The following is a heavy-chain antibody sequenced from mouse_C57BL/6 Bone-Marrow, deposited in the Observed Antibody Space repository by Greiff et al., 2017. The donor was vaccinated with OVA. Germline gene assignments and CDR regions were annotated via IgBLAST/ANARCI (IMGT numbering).Heavy chain of an antibody. CDR1: GYTFTSYW. CDR2: IYPGSGST. J-gene: IGHJ4*01. CDR3: AGEGVMGNYHLDYAMDY. Sequence: QVHVKQPGAELVKPGASVKMSCKASGYTFTSYWITWVKQRPGQGLEWIGDIYPGSGSTNYNEKFKSKATLTVEKSSSTASMRRRSLTSEDSAVYYCAGEGVMGNYHLDYAMDYWGQGTSVTVSS. V-gene: IGHV1-55*01. D-gene: IGHD2-1*01.